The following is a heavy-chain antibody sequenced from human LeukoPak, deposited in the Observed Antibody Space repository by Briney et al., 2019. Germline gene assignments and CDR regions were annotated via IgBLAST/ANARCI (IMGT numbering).Heavy chain of an antibody. CDR1: GFTFNNYA. J-gene: IGHJ4*02. CDR2: VSGDGQRT. D-gene: IGHD1-14*01. Sequence: PGGSLRLSCAASGFTFNNYAMNWVRQTAGKGLQWVSAVSGDGQRTFYADSVKGRFTIFRDNSMNTLSLQMNSLRVEDTAVYYCAKEQDNLLLLSHFDSWGQGILVTVSA. V-gene: IGHV3-23*01. CDR3: AKEQDNLLLLSHFDS.